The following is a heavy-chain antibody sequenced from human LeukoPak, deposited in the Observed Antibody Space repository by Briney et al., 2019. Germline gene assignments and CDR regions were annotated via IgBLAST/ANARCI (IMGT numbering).Heavy chain of an antibody. Sequence: SETLSLTCAVYGGSFSGYYWRGIRQPPGKGLEWIGEINHSGSTNYNPSLKSRVTISVDTSKNQFSLKLSSVTAADTAVYYCARFYYGSGAYGMDVWGQGTTVTVSS. CDR1: GGSFSGYY. J-gene: IGHJ6*02. CDR3: ARFYYGSGAYGMDV. V-gene: IGHV4-34*01. CDR2: INHSGST. D-gene: IGHD3-10*01.